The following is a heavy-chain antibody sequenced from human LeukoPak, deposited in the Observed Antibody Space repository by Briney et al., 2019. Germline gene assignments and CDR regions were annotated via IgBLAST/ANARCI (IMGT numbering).Heavy chain of an antibody. J-gene: IGHJ3*02. D-gene: IGHD3-9*01. CDR2: FYYSGGT. V-gene: IGHV4-39*01. CDR3: AILPISLDAFDI. CDR1: GDSISSNDYY. Sequence: SETLSLTCIVSGDSISSNDYYWGWIRQPPGKGLEWIGNFYYSGGTYYNPSLKSRVTMSIDTSKKQFSLNLSSVTAADTAVYYCAILPISLDAFDIWGQGTKVSVSS.